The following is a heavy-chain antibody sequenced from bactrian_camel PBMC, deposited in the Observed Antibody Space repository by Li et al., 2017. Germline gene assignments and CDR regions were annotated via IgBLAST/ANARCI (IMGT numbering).Heavy chain of an antibody. J-gene: IGHJ6*01. V-gene: IGHV3S7*01. CDR1: GFTFSSYA. D-gene: IGHD5*01. CDR2: IYVDGANT. CDR3: WADFSCLRSILGGPDGVFAPDFGY. Sequence: VQLVESGEGLVQPGGSLRLSCAASGFTFSSYAMSWVRQPPGKGLEWVSSIYVDGANTYYADSVKGRFTISKDNAKDTLYLQMDNLKPDDTAMYYCWADFSCLRSILGGPDGVFAPDFGYWGQGTQVTVS.